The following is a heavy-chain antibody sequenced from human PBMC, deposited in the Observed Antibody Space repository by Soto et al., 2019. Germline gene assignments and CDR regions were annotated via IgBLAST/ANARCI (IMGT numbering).Heavy chain of an antibody. D-gene: IGHD3-22*01. V-gene: IGHV1-3*01. Sequence: ASVKVSCKASGYTFTSYGIHWVRQAPGQRLEWTGWINAGKGNTKYSEKFQGRVTITRDTSASTAYLELSSLRSEDTAVYYCATDPNDSSAYYHHYYYGMDVWGQGTTVTVSS. CDR1: GYTFTSYG. CDR2: INAGKGNT. CDR3: ATDPNDSSAYYHHYYYGMDV. J-gene: IGHJ6*02.